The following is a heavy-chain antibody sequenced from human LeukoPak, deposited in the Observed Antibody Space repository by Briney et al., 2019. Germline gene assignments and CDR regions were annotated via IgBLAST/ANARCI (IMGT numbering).Heavy chain of an antibody. D-gene: IGHD3-22*01. CDR2: IRGSGDNT. CDR1: EFTFSNFA. Sequence: GGSLRLSCAASEFTFSNFAMSWVRQAPGKGLEWVSTIRGSGDNTYYADSVKGRFTISRDNSKNTLSLHMNTLRAEDTAVYYCAKDLLQTFFFDSSGYYSDAFGMWGQGTMVTVSP. CDR3: AKDLLQTFFFDSSGYYSDAFGM. V-gene: IGHV3-23*01. J-gene: IGHJ3*02.